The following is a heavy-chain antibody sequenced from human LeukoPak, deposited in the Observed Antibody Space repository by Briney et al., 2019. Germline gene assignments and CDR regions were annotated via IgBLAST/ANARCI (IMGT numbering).Heavy chain of an antibody. CDR1: GFTFSSYS. V-gene: IGHV3-21*01. CDR2: ISSSSSYL. D-gene: IGHD2-15*01. Sequence: GGSLRLSCAASGFTFSSYSMNWVRQAPGKGLEWVSSISSSSSYLYYADSVKGRFTISRDNAKNSLYLQMNSLRAEDTAVYYCARDRGDFDYWGQGTLVTVSS. J-gene: IGHJ4*02. CDR3: ARDRGDFDY.